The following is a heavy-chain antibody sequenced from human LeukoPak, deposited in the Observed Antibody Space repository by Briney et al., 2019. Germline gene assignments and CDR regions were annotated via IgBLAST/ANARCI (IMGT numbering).Heavy chain of an antibody. CDR1: GFTFSSYS. J-gene: IGHJ4*02. CDR2: ISSSSYI. Sequence: NPGGSLRLSCAASGFTFSSYSMNWVRQAPGKGLEWASSISSSSYIYYADSVKGRFTISRDNAKNSLYLQMNSLRAEDTAVYYCGKSEAYSFAYGIDFWGEGTLVTVSS. CDR3: GKSEAYSFAYGIDF. V-gene: IGHV3-21*04. D-gene: IGHD5-18*01.